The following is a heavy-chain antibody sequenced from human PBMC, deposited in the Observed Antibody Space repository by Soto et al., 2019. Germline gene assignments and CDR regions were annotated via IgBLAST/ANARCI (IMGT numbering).Heavy chain of an antibody. CDR3: ARDRGYFDDGSGNYYYYYGMDA. V-gene: IGHV1-18*04. D-gene: IGHD3-22*01. CDR2: ISTNSNRT. Sequence: QVRVVQSGSEMKKPGASVKVSCKASGYTFTNYGISWVRQAPGQGLEWMGWISTNSNRTDYAQKRQDKVTITTDTATTTAYLEVRSLTSADTAVYYCARDRGYFDDGSGNYYYYYGMDAWGQGAKVTVSS. J-gene: IGHJ6*02. CDR1: GYTFTNYG.